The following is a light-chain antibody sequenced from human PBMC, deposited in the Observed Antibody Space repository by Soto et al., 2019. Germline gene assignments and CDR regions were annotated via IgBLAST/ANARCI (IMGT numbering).Light chain of an antibody. J-gene: IGKJ3*01. Sequence: EIVLTQSPGTLSLSPGERGTLSCRASQTVSGSYVAWYQQKPGQAPRLLIYGASSRTTGIPVRFSGSGSGTDFTLTISRLEPEDFAVYYCQQYGNSPGFTFGPGTKVDIK. CDR2: GAS. CDR3: QQYGNSPGFT. V-gene: IGKV3-20*01. CDR1: QTVSGSY.